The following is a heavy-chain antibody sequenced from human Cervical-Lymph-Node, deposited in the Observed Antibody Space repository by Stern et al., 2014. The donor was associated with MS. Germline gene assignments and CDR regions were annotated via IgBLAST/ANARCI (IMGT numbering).Heavy chain of an antibody. D-gene: IGHD3-16*01. CDR1: GFTFTRSA. Sequence: MQLLESGPEVKKPGTSVKVSCKASGFTFTRSAMQWVRQARGQRLEWIGWIVVGSGNTNYAQKFQERVTITRDMSTSTAYMELSSLRSEDTAVYYCAAEGATKSYDGMDVWGQGTTVTVSS. J-gene: IGHJ6*02. V-gene: IGHV1-58*02. CDR2: IVVGSGNT. CDR3: AAEGATKSYDGMDV.